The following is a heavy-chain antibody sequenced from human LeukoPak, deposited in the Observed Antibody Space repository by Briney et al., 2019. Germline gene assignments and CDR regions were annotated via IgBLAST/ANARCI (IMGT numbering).Heavy chain of an antibody. Sequence: PGGSLRLSCAASGFTFSSYSMNWVRQAPGKGLEWVSYISSSSSTIYYADSVKGRFTISRDNAKNSLYLQMNSLRAEDTAVYYCARDGAQDCFDYWGQGTLVTVSS. V-gene: IGHV3-48*01. D-gene: IGHD4/OR15-4a*01. J-gene: IGHJ4*02. CDR2: ISSSSSTI. CDR3: ARDGAQDCFDY. CDR1: GFTFSSYS.